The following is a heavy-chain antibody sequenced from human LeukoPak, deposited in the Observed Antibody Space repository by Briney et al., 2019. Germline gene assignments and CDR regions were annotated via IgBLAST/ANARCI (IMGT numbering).Heavy chain of an antibody. Sequence: ASVTVSCKASVYTFNNYGITWVRQAPGQGLEWMGWINIYNGNADYAQKFQGRVTMTTETSTSTAYMELRSLRSDDTAVYYCARRAGYSSGLDLWGQGALVTVSS. CDR1: VYTFNNYG. J-gene: IGHJ5*02. CDR2: INIYNGNA. D-gene: IGHD6-19*01. CDR3: ARRAGYSSGLDL. V-gene: IGHV1-18*01.